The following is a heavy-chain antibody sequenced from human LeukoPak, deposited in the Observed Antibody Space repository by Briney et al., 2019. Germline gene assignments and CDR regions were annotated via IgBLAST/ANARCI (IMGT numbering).Heavy chain of an antibody. J-gene: IGHJ5*02. V-gene: IGHV4-59*01. D-gene: IGHD6-19*01. Sequence: SETLSLTCTVSGGAINSYYWSWIRQPPGKGLEGIGYIYYSGYTNYNPSLKSRVTISVDTSKNQFSLTLSSVTAADTAVYYCASSKTNGDSSGWYAWFDPWGQGTLVTVSS. CDR3: ASSKTNGDSSGWYAWFDP. CDR1: GGAINSYY. CDR2: IYYSGYT.